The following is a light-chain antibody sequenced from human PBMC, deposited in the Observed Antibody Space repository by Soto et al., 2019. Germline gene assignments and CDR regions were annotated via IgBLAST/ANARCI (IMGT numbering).Light chain of an antibody. CDR1: SSNIGAGYD. V-gene: IGLV1-40*01. J-gene: IGLJ2*01. CDR3: QSYDSSLSAQGV. CDR2: GNS. Sequence: QSVLTQPPSVSGAPGQRVTTSCTGSSSNIGAGYDVHWYQQLPGTAPKLLIYGNSNRPSGVPDRFSGSKSGTSASLAITGLQAEDEADYYCQSYDSSLSAQGVFGGGTKLTVL.